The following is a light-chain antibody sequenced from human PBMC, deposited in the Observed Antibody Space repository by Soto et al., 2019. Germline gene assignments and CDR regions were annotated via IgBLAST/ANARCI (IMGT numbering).Light chain of an antibody. CDR2: GAS. J-gene: IGKJ4*01. CDR1: RSVSSN. Sequence: EIVMTQSPATLSVSPGERATLSCRASRSVSSNLAWYQQKPGQAPRLLIYGASTRATGIPPRFSGGGSGTDFTLTISRLEPEDFAVYYCQQFSSYPLTFGGGTKVDIK. CDR3: QQFSSYPLT. V-gene: IGKV3-15*01.